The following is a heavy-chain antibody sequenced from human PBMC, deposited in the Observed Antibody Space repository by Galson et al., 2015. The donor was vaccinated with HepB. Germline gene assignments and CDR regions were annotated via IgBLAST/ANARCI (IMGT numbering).Heavy chain of an antibody. CDR1: GFTFSSYG. J-gene: IGHJ4*02. CDR3: ARDRRVHSNYIDFDF. V-gene: IGHV3-30*03. Sequence: SLRLSCAASGFTFSSYGMHWVRQAPGKGLEWVAFFSYDGSHKYYADSVRGRFTISRDNAKNSLYLQMNSLTAEDTAVYYCARDRRVHSNYIDFDFWGRGTLVTVSS. D-gene: IGHD4-11*01. CDR2: FSYDGSHK.